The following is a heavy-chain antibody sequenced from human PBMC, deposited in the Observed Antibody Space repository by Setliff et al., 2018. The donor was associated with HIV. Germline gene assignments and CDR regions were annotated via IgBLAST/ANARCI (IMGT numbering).Heavy chain of an antibody. CDR3: ARVPFGVHRYYFDS. CDR1: GGSISSGSYY. D-gene: IGHD3-16*01. V-gene: IGHV4-61*09. J-gene: IGHJ4*02. CDR2: IYTSGST. Sequence: PSETLSLTCTVSGGSISSGSYYWSWIRQPAGKGLEWIGHIYTSGSTNYHPSLKSRVTISVDTSKNQFSLKLTSVTAADTAVYFCARVPFGVHRYYFDSWGQGKLVTVSS.